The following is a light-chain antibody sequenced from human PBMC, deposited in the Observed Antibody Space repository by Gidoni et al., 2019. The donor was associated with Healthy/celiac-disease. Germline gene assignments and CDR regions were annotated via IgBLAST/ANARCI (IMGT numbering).Light chain of an antibody. CDR2: DVS. J-gene: IGLJ1*01. CDR1: SSDVGGYNY. Sequence: QSALTQPASVSGSPGQSITISCTGTSSDVGGYNYVSWYQQHPGKAPKLMIYDVSNRPPGVSNRFSGSKSGNTASLTISGLQAEDEADYYCSSYTSSSTLVFGSGTNVTVL. CDR3: SSYTSSSTLV. V-gene: IGLV2-14*01.